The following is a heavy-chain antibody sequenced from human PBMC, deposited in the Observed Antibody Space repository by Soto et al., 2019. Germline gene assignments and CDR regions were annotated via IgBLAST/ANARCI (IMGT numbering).Heavy chain of an antibody. D-gene: IGHD1-1*01. CDR2: ISDHNGNT. CDR1: GYAFTTYG. Sequence: QVHLVQSGAEVKKPGASVKVSCKGSGYAFTTYGITWVRQAPGQGLERMGWISDHNGNTNSPQKSQGRVTVNRDTSTSTAYMELMSLRSADTAVYYCARGRYGDYWGQGALVTVSS. J-gene: IGHJ4*02. V-gene: IGHV1-18*01. CDR3: ARGRYGDY.